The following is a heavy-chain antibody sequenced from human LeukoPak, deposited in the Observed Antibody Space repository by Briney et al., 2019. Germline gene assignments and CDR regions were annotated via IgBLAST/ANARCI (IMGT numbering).Heavy chain of an antibody. CDR2: ISPHSGVT. CDR3: ARSRGSGSCSTYYGMDV. V-gene: IGHV1-2*02. CDR1: GYTFTDYSDYY. Sequence: ASVKVSCKASGYTFTDYSDYYIHWVRQAPGQGLEWMGWISPHSGVTNYAQKFQGRVTMTRDTSISTAYMELSSLKSDDTAVYYCARSRGSGSCSTYYGMDVWGQGTTVTVSS. D-gene: IGHD3-10*01. J-gene: IGHJ6*02.